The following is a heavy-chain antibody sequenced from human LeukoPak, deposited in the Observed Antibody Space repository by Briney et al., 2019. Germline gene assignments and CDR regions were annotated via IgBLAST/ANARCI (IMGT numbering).Heavy chain of an antibody. V-gene: IGHV1-18*04. Sequence: ASVKVSCKASGYTFTGYYMHWVRQAPGQGLEWMGWISAYNGNTSYAQKLQGRVTMTTDTSTSTAYMELRSLRSDDTAVYYCARDQEYCSSTSCSEFDYWGQGTLVTVSS. J-gene: IGHJ4*02. CDR2: ISAYNGNT. D-gene: IGHD2-2*01. CDR1: GYTFTGYY. CDR3: ARDQEYCSSTSCSEFDY.